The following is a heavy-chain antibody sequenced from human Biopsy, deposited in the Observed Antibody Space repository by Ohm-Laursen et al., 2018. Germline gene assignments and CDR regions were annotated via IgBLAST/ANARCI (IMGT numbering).Heavy chain of an antibody. Sequence: ASVKVSCKASSYTFTDYNIHWMRQAPGQGLEWLGHINCKTGATNYAQKFQGTVTMTRDASISTAYLALGSLRSADTAIYYCARDPLNGHKHFDYWGQGSLVTVSS. CDR1: SYTFTDYN. CDR2: INCKTGAT. CDR3: ARDPLNGHKHFDY. J-gene: IGHJ4*02. D-gene: IGHD2-8*01. V-gene: IGHV1-2*06.